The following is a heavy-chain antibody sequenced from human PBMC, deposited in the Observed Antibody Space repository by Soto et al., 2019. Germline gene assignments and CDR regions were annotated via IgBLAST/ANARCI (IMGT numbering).Heavy chain of an antibody. CDR1: GYTFTSYG. D-gene: IGHD4-4*01. CDR3: ARDLGKETVTGDQRSSDY. J-gene: IGHJ4*02. V-gene: IGHV1-18*01. CDR2: VSAYNGNT. Sequence: QVPLVQSGAEVKKPGASVKVSCKASGYTFTSYGISWVRQAPGQGLEWMGWVSAYNGNTNYAQKLQGRVTMTTDTTTSTAYMELRSLRSDDTAVYYCARDLGKETVTGDQRSSDYWGRGTLVTVS.